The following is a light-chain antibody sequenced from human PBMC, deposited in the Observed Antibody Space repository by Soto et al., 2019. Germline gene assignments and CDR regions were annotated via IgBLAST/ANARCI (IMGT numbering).Light chain of an antibody. Sequence: DIQMTQSPSSLSASVGDRVTITCRASQEISNHLAWFQQKAGKPPKSLIYDASSLQSGVPSKFSGSGSETDFPLPLSSLQPDDFATYYCQQYHNSPVTFGGETNVEIK. V-gene: IGKV1-16*02. J-gene: IGKJ4*01. CDR2: DAS. CDR3: QQYHNSPVT. CDR1: QEISNH.